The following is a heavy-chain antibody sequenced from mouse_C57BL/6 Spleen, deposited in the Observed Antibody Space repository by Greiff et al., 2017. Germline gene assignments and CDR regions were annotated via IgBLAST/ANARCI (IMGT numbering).Heavy chain of an antibody. CDR2: IYPGNSDT. D-gene: IGHD2-13*01. V-gene: IGHV1-5*01. Sequence: EVQLQQSGTVLVRPGASVKLSCKASGYTFTSYWMHWVNQRPGQGLEWIGAIYPGNSDTNYNKKFKGKAKLTAVTSASTAYVELSSLTNEDSAVYYCRGEGTTWDFDDWGKGTTVTVSS. CDR1: GYTFTSYW. CDR3: RGEGTTWDFDD. J-gene: IGHJ1*03.